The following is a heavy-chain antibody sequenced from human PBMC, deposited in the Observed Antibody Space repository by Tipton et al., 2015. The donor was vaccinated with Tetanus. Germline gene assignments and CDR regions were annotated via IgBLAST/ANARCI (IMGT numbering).Heavy chain of an antibody. Sequence: LRLSCTVSGDSVSGYYWSWIRQPPGKGLEWVGYVYYTGDTNYNPSLKSRVTISMDRSENQISLKMTSVTAADTTVYYCAGVTAQRTELYFEHWGQGTQVTVSS. CDR2: VYYTGDT. V-gene: IGHV4-59*02. D-gene: IGHD2-8*02. J-gene: IGHJ1*01. CDR3: AGVTAQRTELYFEH. CDR1: GDSVSGYY.